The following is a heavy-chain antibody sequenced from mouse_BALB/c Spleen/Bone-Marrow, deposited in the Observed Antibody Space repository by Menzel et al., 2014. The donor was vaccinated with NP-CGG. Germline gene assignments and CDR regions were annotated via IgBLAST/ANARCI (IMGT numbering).Heavy chain of an antibody. CDR3: TRRPLQANSYFDC. CDR1: GFTFSSCG. Sequence: EVMLVESGGDLVKPGGSLKLSCVASGFTFSSCGMSWVRQTPDKRLEWVATISSGGSSTYYPASVKGLFIISRDNSKSTLYLQMSSLNAEDTAMYYCTRRPLQANSYFDCWGQGTTLTVSS. D-gene: IGHD3-2*02. V-gene: IGHV5-6*02. J-gene: IGHJ2*01. CDR2: ISSGGSST.